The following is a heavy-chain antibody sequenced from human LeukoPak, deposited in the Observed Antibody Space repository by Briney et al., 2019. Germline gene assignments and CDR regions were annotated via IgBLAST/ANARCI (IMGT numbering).Heavy chain of an antibody. CDR1: GFTFSDYY. J-gene: IGHJ5*02. D-gene: IGHD6-19*01. CDR2: ISSSGSTI. Sequence: GGSLRLSCAASGFTFSDYYMSWIRQAPGKGLEWVSYISSSGSTIYYADSVKGRFTISRDNAKNSLYLQMNSLRAEDTAVYYCARGTMFRVDSSGWYWGTHWFDPWGQGTLVTVSS. CDR3: ARGTMFRVDSSGWYWGTHWFDP. V-gene: IGHV3-11*04.